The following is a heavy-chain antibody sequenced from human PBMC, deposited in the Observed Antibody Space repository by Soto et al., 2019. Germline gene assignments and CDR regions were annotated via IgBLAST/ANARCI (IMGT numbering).Heavy chain of an antibody. CDR2: VKQDGSDK. CDR3: ARGNEGAFDH. V-gene: IGHV3-7*05. Sequence: EVQLVESGGGLVQPGGSLRLSCAASGFTFSSYWMSWVRQAPGKGLEWVASVKQDGSDKYYVDSVKGRFTISRDNAENSLYLHMNSLRAEDTAVYYCARGNEGAFDHWGQGTLVTVPS. J-gene: IGHJ4*02. CDR1: GFTFSSYW. D-gene: IGHD1-1*01.